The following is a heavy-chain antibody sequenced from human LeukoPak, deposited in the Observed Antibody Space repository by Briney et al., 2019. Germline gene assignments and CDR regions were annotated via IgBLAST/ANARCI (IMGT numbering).Heavy chain of an antibody. Sequence: GGSLRLSCAASGFTFSTYAMSWVRQAPGKGLEWVSGISGSGGSTYYADSVKGRFTISRDNSKNTLYLQMNSLTDEDTAVYYCAKKWGVGTTTLDYFDYWGQGTLVTVSS. J-gene: IGHJ4*02. CDR3: AKKWGVGTTTLDYFDY. D-gene: IGHD1-26*01. CDR1: GFTFSTYA. V-gene: IGHV3-23*01. CDR2: ISGSGGST.